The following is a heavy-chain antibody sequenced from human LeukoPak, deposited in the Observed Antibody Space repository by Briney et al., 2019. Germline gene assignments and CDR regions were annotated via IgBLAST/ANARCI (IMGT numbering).Heavy chain of an antibody. D-gene: IGHD3-3*01. V-gene: IGHV3-48*04. CDR2: ISSSGSTI. Sequence: GGSLRLSCAASGFTFSSYWMSWVRQAPGKGLEGVSYISSSGSTIYYADSVKGRFTISRDNAKNSLYLQMNSLRAEDTAVYYCARGSDFWSGYYSYDYWGQGTLVTVSS. CDR3: ARGSDFWSGYYSYDY. J-gene: IGHJ4*02. CDR1: GFTFSSYW.